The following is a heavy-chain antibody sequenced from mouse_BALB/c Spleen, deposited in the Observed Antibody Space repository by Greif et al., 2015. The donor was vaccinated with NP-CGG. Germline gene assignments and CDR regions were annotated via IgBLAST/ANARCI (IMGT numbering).Heavy chain of an antibody. V-gene: IGHV3-8*02. Sequence: DVQLVESGPSLAKPSQTLSLTCSVTGDSITSGYWNWIRKFPGNKLEYMGYISYSGSTYYNPSPKSRISITRDTSKNXYYLQLNSVTTEDTATYYCARYYYGSSYYFDYWGQGTTLTVSS. D-gene: IGHD1-1*01. CDR3: ARYYYGSSYYFDY. CDR1: GDSITSGY. J-gene: IGHJ2*01. CDR2: ISYSGST.